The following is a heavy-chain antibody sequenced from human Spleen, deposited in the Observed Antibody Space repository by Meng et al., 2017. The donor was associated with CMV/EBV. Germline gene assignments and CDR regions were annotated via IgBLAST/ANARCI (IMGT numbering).Heavy chain of an antibody. D-gene: IGHD2-8*02. J-gene: IGHJ6*02. CDR2: MNPNSGGT. CDR1: GYSFTGQY. Sequence: ASVKVSCKASGYSFTGQYVHWVRQAPGQGLEWMGWMNPNSGGTNYAQKFRGRVTMSRDTSIGTAYMALSGLTSDDTAVYYCARGRSQYASLVGFYGMDVWGQGTTVTVSS. V-gene: IGHV1-2*02. CDR3: ARGRSQYASLVGFYGMDV.